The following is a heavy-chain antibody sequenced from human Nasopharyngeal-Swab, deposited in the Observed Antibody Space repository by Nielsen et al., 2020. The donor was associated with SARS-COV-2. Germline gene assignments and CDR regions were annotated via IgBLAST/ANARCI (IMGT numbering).Heavy chain of an antibody. CDR2: INHSGST. J-gene: IGHJ4*02. V-gene: IGHV4-34*01. Sequence: SETLSLTCAVYGGSFSGYYWSWIRQPPGKGLEWIGEINHSGSTNYNPSLKSRVTISVDTSKNQFSLKLSSVTAADTAVYHCAQTYCGGDCYSWGQGTLVTVSS. D-gene: IGHD2-21*02. CDR1: GGSFSGYY. CDR3: AQTYCGGDCYS.